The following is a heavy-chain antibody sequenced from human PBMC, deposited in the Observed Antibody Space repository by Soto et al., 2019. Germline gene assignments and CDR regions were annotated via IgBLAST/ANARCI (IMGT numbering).Heavy chain of an antibody. J-gene: IGHJ3*02. D-gene: IGHD1-1*01. CDR2: VSEDGTYK. CDR3: TRIRTSGTGDAFDI. CDR1: GFTFSNYR. Sequence: QVQLVESGGGVVQPGRSLRLSCAASGFTFSNYRVHWVRKAPGKGLEWVAIVSEDGTYKYYADSVKGRFTISRDNSKNTLYLQMDSLRVEDTAIYYCTRIRTSGTGDAFDIWGQGTMVIVSS. V-gene: IGHV3-30-3*01.